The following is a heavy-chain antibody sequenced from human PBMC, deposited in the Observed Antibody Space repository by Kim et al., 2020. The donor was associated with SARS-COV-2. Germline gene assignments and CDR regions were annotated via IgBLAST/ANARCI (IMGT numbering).Heavy chain of an antibody. Sequence: SETLSLTCAVYGGSFSGYYWSWIRQPPGKGLEWIGEINHSGSTNYNPSLKSRVTISVDTSKNQFSLKLSSVTAADTAVYYCARGRRLLYYGSGSYPPGYYGMXVWGQGTPVTVSS. D-gene: IGHD3-10*01. CDR1: GGSFSGYY. V-gene: IGHV4-34*01. J-gene: IGHJ6*02. CDR3: ARGRRLLYYGSGSYPPGYYGMXV. CDR2: INHSGST.